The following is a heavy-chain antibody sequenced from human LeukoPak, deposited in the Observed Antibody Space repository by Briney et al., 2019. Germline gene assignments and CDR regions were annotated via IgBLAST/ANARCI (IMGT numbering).Heavy chain of an antibody. Sequence: PSETLSLTCTVSGGSFSSTTHYWGWVRQPPGKGLEGIGNMYFGGSTYYNPSLKSRVTISVDTSKNQFSLKLTSVTAADTAVYYCARGFYCSGGSCYSSMDYGMDVWGQGTTVTVSS. CDR3: ARGFYCSGGSCYSSMDYGMDV. J-gene: IGHJ6*02. V-gene: IGHV4-39*01. CDR1: GGSFSSTTHY. CDR2: MYFGGST. D-gene: IGHD2-15*01.